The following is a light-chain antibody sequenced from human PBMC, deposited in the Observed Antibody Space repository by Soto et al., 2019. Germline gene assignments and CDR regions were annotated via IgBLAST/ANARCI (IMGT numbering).Light chain of an antibody. J-gene: IGKJ2*01. CDR3: HHYDSSPPYT. CDR2: AAS. V-gene: IGKV3-20*01. CDR1: QTGNNNY. Sequence: IVLTQSPGTLSLSPGERATLSCRASQTGNNNYLAWYQHKPGQAPRLLIYAASSRATGIPDRFIGSGSGTDFTLTISRLEPDDSAVYYCHHYDSSPPYTFGQGTKVDIK.